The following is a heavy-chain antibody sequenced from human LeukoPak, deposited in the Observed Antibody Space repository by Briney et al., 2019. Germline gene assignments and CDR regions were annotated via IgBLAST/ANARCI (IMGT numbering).Heavy chain of an antibody. J-gene: IGHJ4*02. CDR3: ARRYYYDSSGYLYYFDY. D-gene: IGHD3-22*01. CDR2: IYYSGST. V-gene: IGHV4-30-4*01. Sequence: SQTLSLTCTVSGGSISSGDYYWSWIRQPPGEGLEWIGYIYYSGSTYYNPSLKSRVTISIDTSKNQFSLKLSSVTAADTAVYYCARRYYYDSSGYLYYFDYWGQGTLVTVSS. CDR1: GGSISSGDYY.